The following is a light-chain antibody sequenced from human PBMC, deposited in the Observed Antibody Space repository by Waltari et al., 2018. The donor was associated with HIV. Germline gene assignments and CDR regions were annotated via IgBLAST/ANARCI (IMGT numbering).Light chain of an antibody. V-gene: IGKV1-6*01. CDR1: QDIRND. CDR3: LQDYNYPRT. Sequence: AILMTQSPSSLSASVGDRVTITCRASQDIRNDLGWYQQKPGKAPELLVYSASSLQSGVPSRFSGSGSGTDFTLTISSLQPEDFATYYCLQDYNYPRTFGQGTKVEIK. J-gene: IGKJ1*01. CDR2: SAS.